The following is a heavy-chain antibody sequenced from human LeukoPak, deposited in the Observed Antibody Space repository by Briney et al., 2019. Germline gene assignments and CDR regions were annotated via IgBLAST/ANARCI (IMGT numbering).Heavy chain of an antibody. CDR1: GFTFSSYA. V-gene: IGHV3-23*01. CDR3: AKDHDYAGVYAFDI. J-gene: IGHJ3*02. Sequence: GGSLRLSCAASGFTFSSYATNWVRQAPGKGLEWVSTISGSGSSTYYADSVKGRFTISRDNSKNTLYLQMNSLRAEDTAVYYCAKDHDYAGVYAFDIWGQGTMVTVSS. CDR2: ISGSGSST. D-gene: IGHD4-17*01.